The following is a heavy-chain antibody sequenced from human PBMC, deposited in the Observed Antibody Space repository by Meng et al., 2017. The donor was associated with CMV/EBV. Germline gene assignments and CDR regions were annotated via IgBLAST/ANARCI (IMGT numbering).Heavy chain of an antibody. J-gene: IGHJ6*02. V-gene: IGHV3-11*04. CDR1: GFTFSDCY. CDR3: ARALCGGDCYSYYYYYGMDV. CDR2: ISSSGSTI. Sequence: GGSLRLSWPASGFTFSDCYMSWIRQAPGEGLEWVSYISSSGSTIYYADSVKGRFTISRDNAKNSLYLKMNSLRAEDTAVYYCARALCGGDCYSYYYYYGMDVWGQGTTVTVSS. D-gene: IGHD2-21*01.